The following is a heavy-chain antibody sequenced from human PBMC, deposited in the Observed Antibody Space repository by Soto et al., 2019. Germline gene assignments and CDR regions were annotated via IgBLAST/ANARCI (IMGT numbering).Heavy chain of an antibody. CDR2: MSPDGSEK. J-gene: IGHJ5*02. Sequence: DVQLVESGGDLVQPGGSLSLSCAASGFCFSNFWMSWLRQAPGRGLERVANMSPDGSEKYYLDSVRGRFTISRDKAKNSLSLQINSLRAEDTAVYYCAKDASGWSVTWGQGTPVIVSS. CDR3: AKDASGWSVT. V-gene: IGHV3-7*04. CDR1: GFCFSNFW. D-gene: IGHD6-19*01.